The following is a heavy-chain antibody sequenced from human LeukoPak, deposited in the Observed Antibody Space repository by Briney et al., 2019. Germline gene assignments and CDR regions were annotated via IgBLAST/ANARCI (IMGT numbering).Heavy chain of an antibody. CDR1: GFTFDDYA. V-gene: IGHV3-23*01. CDR3: AKAGGYCSSTSCYTEYYFDY. Sequence: GGSLRLSCVASGFTFDDYAMHWVRQAPGKGLEWVSAISGSGGSTYYADSVKGRFTISRDNSKNTLYLQMNSLRAEDTAVYYCAKAGGYCSSTSCYTEYYFDYWGQGTLVTVSS. D-gene: IGHD2-2*02. J-gene: IGHJ4*02. CDR2: ISGSGGST.